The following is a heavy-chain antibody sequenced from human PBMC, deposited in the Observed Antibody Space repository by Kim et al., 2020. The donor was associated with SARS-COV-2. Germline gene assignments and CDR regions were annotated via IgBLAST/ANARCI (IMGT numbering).Heavy chain of an antibody. CDR2: ISDSGRYT. D-gene: IGHD1-26*01. CDR3: AKDVGIVGAKGAFDI. CDR1: GFIFTSFG. Sequence: GGSLRLSCAASGFIFTSFGMSWVRQAPGKGLEWVSAISDSGRYTSQADSVKGRFTISRDISRNTLYLQMDSLRAEDTAVYYCAKDVGIVGAKGAFDIWGQGTMVTVSS. J-gene: IGHJ3*02. V-gene: IGHV3-23*01.